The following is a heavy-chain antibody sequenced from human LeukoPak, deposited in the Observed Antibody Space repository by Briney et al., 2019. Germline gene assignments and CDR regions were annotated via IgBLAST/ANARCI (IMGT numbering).Heavy chain of an antibody. D-gene: IGHD6-19*01. CDR3: ARDHIAVSSFDQ. Sequence: PSETLSLTCAVSGGSLSPHYWSWIRRPLGKGLEWIGEINNRGTTNYSPSLRGRATISVDTSKNQFSLRLTSVTAADTAVYYCARDHIAVSSFDQWGPGTLVTVSS. CDR2: INNRGTT. V-gene: IGHV4-34*01. CDR1: GGSLSPHY. J-gene: IGHJ4*02.